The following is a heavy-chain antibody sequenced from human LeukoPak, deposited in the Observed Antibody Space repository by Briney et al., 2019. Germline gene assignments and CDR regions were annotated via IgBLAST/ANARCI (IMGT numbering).Heavy chain of an antibody. CDR2: INHSGST. D-gene: IGHD3-22*01. J-gene: IGHJ4*02. CDR1: GGSISSHY. CDR3: ARQLGGYYYSLYYFDY. V-gene: IGHV4-34*01. Sequence: SETLSLTCTVSGGSISSHYWSWIRQSPGKGLEWIGEINHSGSTNYNPSLKSRVTISVDTSKNQFSLKLSSVTAADTAVYYCARQLGGYYYSLYYFDYWGQGTLVTVSS.